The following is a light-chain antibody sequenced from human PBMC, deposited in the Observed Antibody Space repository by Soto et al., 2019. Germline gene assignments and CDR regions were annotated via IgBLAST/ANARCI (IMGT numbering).Light chain of an antibody. CDR3: QQYHSFPLT. V-gene: IGKV1-5*01. CDR2: GAS. CDR1: QNIDFF. J-gene: IGKJ4*01. Sequence: DIQMTQSPSTLSASVGDRVTITCRASQNIDFFLAWYQQKPGKAPKLLIYGASNLESGVPSTFSGRGSGTEFTLTISSLQPDDFATYFCQQYHSFPLTFGGGTTVEIK.